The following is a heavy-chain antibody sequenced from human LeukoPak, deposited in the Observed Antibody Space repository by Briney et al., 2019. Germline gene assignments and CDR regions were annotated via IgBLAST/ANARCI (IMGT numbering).Heavy chain of an antibody. CDR3: AGIVLREAAQFDS. D-gene: IGHD2-15*01. CDR2: IHKSGRT. V-gene: IGHV4-31*03. CDR1: GGSASSGGY. Sequence: SQTLSLTCTVPGGSASSGGYWSWIRQHPGKGLEWIGYIHKSGRTYYNLSLKSRVTISVDTSQSHFSLKLCSVTAADTAVYYCAGIVLREAAQFDSWGLGTLVTVSS. J-gene: IGHJ4*02.